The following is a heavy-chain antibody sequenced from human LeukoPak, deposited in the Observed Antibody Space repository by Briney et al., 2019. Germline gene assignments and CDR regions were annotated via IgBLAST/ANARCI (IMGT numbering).Heavy chain of an antibody. CDR2: INHSGST. J-gene: IGHJ3*02. CDR3: ARGPRTYYYDSSGYYYQGAFDI. D-gene: IGHD3-22*01. Sequence: SETLSLTCAVYGGSFSGYYWSWIRQPPGKGLEWIEEINHSGSTNYNPSLKSRVTISVDTSKNQFSLKLSSVTAADTAVYYCARGPRTYYYDSSGYYYQGAFDIWGQGTMVTVSS. V-gene: IGHV4-34*01. CDR1: GGSFSGYY.